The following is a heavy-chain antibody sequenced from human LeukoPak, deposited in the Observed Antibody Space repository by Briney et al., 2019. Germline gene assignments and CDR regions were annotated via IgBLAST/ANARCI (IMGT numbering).Heavy chain of an antibody. V-gene: IGHV3-7*01. D-gene: IGHD2-2*01. CDR1: GCTFSDYW. Sequence: PGGSLRLSCAASGCTFSDYWMTWVRQAPGKGLEWVGNINQDGNEKHYGDSVKGRLTISRDNAKNSLYLQMNSLRVDDTAMYFCASSSRGFQPLEPAYWGQGTLVTVSS. CDR2: INQDGNEK. CDR3: ASSSRGFQPLEPAY. J-gene: IGHJ4*02.